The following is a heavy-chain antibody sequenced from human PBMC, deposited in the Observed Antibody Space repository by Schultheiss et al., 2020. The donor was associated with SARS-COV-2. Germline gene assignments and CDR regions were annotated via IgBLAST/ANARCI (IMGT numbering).Heavy chain of an antibody. J-gene: IGHJ3*02. CDR3: AGPRYDILTGYLPDAFDI. CDR2: IIPILGIA. V-gene: IGHV1-69*02. CDR1: GGTFSSYT. Sequence: SVKVSCKASGGTFSSYTISWVRQAPGQGLEWMGRIIPILGIANYAQKLQGRVTITADKSTSTAYMELSSLRSEDTAVYYCAGPRYDILTGYLPDAFDIWGQGTMVTVSS. D-gene: IGHD3-9*01.